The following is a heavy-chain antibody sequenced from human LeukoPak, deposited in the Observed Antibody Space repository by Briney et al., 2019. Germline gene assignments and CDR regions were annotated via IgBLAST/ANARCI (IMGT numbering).Heavy chain of an antibody. CDR3: ARSSEGRYYYDSSGFSYYYYYMDV. D-gene: IGHD3-22*01. Sequence: SETLSLTCTVSGGSISISSYYWSWIRQPPGKGLEWIGYIYYSGSTYYNPSLRSRVTISVDTSKNQFSLKLSSVTAADTAVYCCARSSEGRYYYDSSGFSYYYYYMDVWGKGTTVTISS. CDR1: GGSISISSYY. J-gene: IGHJ6*03. V-gene: IGHV4-61*01. CDR2: IYYSGST.